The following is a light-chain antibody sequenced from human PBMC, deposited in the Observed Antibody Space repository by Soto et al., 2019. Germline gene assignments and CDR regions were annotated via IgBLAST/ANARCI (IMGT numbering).Light chain of an antibody. CDR2: GAS. V-gene: IGKV3-20*01. Sequence: EIVLTQSPGTLSLSPGERATLSCRASQSVSSSYLAWYQQKPGQAPRLLIYGASSRATGIPDRFSGSGSGTDFTLTISRLEPVDFAAYYCQQYGSSPDTFGQGTKLEIK. CDR1: QSVSSSY. J-gene: IGKJ2*01. CDR3: QQYGSSPDT.